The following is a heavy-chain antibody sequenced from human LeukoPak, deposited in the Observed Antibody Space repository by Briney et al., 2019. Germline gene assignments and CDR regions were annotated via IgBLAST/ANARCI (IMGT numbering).Heavy chain of an antibody. J-gene: IGHJ4*02. CDR3: ARFLYSSGWYHDY. CDR1: GGSFSGYY. CDR2: INHSGST. V-gene: IGHV4-34*01. Sequence: SETLSLTCAVYGGSFSGYYWSWIRQPPGKGLEWIGEINHSGSTNYNPSLKSRVTISVDTSKNQFSLKLSSVTAADTAVYYCARFLYSSGWYHDYWGQGTLVTVSS. D-gene: IGHD6-19*01.